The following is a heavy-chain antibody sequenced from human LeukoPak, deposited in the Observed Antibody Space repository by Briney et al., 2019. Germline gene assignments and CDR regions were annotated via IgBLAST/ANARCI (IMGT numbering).Heavy chain of an antibody. D-gene: IGHD4/OR15-4a*01. CDR1: GYSFTKYW. Sequence: GESLKISCKGSGYSFTKYWIGWVRQMPGKGLEWMGLIYPGDSHIRYSPSLQGQVTISADKSIGTAYLQWSSLKASDTAIYYCARPHYGASDYWGQGTLVTVSS. J-gene: IGHJ4*02. V-gene: IGHV5-51*01. CDR3: ARPHYGASDY. CDR2: IYPGDSHI.